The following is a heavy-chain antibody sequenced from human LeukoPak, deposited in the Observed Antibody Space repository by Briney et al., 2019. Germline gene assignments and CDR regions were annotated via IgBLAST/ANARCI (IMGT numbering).Heavy chain of an antibody. CDR1: GGSISSYC. V-gene: IGHV4-59*01. CDR3: ASSTGRDFDY. J-gene: IGHJ4*02. CDR2: IYYSGST. D-gene: IGHD3-10*01. Sequence: SETLSLTCTVSGGSISSYCWSWIRQPPGKGLEWIGYIYYSGSTNYNPSLKSRVTISVDTSKNQFSLKLSSVTAADTAVYYCASSTGRDFDYWGQGTLVTVSS.